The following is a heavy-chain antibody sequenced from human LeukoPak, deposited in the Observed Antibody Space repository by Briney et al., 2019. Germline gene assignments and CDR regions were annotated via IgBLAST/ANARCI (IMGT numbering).Heavy chain of an antibody. CDR2: IYYSGST. Sequence: SQTLSLTCTVSGGSISSYYWSWIRQPPGKGLEWIGYIYYSGSTNYNPSLKSRVTISVDTSKNQFSLKLSSVTAADTAVYYCARDPGGYSYGDYYYYGMDVWGQGTTVTVSS. J-gene: IGHJ6*02. V-gene: IGHV4-59*01. D-gene: IGHD5-18*01. CDR3: ARDPGGYSYGDYYYYGMDV. CDR1: GGSISSYY.